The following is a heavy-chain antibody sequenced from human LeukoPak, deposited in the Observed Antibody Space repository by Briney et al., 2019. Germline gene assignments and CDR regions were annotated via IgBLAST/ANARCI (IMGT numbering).Heavy chain of an antibody. V-gene: IGHV3-53*01. CDR3: ARTRAIGSGWDYFDY. CDR1: GFTVSSNY. D-gene: IGHD6-19*01. Sequence: GGSLRLSCAVSGFTVSSNYMSWVRQAPGKGLEWVSVIYSGGSTYYADSVKGRFTISRDNSKNTLYLQMNSLRAEDTAVYYCARTRAIGSGWDYFDYWGQGTLVTVSS. J-gene: IGHJ4*02. CDR2: IYSGGST.